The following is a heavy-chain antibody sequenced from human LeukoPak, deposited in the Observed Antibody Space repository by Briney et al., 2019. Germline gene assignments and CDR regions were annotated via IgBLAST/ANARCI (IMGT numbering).Heavy chain of an antibody. Sequence: SETLSLTCRVSDDSISSYYWGWIRQPPGKGLEWIGSIYHSGSTYYNPSLKSRVTVSVDTSKNQFSLKLSSVTAADTAVYYCAEGEMATKFWGQGTLVTVSS. CDR2: IYHSGST. V-gene: IGHV4-38-2*02. D-gene: IGHD5-24*01. CDR1: DDSISSYY. CDR3: AEGEMATKF. J-gene: IGHJ4*02.